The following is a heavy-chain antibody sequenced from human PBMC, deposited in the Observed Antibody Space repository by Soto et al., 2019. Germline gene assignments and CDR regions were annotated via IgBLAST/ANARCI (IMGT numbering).Heavy chain of an antibody. J-gene: IGHJ5*02. Sequence: ASVKVSCKASGFSFTGYYIHWLRQAPGQGLEWMGWINAHSGGTEYAQKFQGRVTLTRDTSIATAYLTLTSLTSDDTALYYCAKDLTRQLAYWLDPLGPGNPGHRLL. CDR3: AKDLTRQLAYWLDP. CDR2: INAHSGGT. D-gene: IGHD6-6*01. V-gene: IGHV1-2*02. CDR1: GFSFTGYY.